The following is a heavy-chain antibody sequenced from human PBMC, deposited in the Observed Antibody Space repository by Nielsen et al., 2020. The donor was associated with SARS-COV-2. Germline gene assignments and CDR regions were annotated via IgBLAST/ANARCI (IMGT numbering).Heavy chain of an antibody. CDR3: ARDRYDYVWGSYRYPEYYFDY. CDR1: GGSISSSSYY. J-gene: IGHJ4*02. Sequence: SETLSLTCTVSGGSISSSSYYWGWIRQPPGKGLEWIGSIYYSGSTYYNPSLKSRVTISVDTSKNPFSLKLSSVTAADTAVYYCARDRYDYVWGSYRYPEYYFDYWGQGTLVTVSS. D-gene: IGHD3-16*02. V-gene: IGHV4-39*07. CDR2: IYYSGST.